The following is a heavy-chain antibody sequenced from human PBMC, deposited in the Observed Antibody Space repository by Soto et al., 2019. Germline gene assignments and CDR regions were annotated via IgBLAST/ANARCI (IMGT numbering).Heavy chain of an antibody. CDR2: ISAYNTNT. CDR1: GYTFTSDH. Sequence: QVQLVQSGAEVKKPGASVKVSCKTSGYTFTSDHISRVRQAPGQGLEWMGWISAYNTNTNYAQKFQGRVTMTTDTLTSTAYMELRSLRSDDTAVYYCARDTPPTDYWGQGTLVTVSS. V-gene: IGHV1-18*01. CDR3: ARDTPPTDY. J-gene: IGHJ4*02.